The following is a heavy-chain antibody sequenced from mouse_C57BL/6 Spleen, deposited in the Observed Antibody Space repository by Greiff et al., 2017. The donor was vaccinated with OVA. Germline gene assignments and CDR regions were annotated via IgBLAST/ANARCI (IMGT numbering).Heavy chain of an antibody. J-gene: IGHJ2*01. V-gene: IGHV1-61*01. CDR2: IYPSDSET. CDR1: GYTFTSYW. Sequence: QVQLQQPGAELVRPGSSVKLSCEASGYTFTSYWMDWVKQRPGQGLEWIGNIYPSDSETHYNQKFKDKATLTVDKSSSTAYMQLSSLTSEDSAVYYCARGKLLDYWGQGTTLTVSS. CDR3: ARGKLLDY.